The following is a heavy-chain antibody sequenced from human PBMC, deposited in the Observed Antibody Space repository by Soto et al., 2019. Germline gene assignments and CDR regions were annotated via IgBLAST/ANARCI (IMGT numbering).Heavy chain of an antibody. Sequence: QVQLVQSGAEVKKPGSSVKVSCKASGGTFSSYTVSWVRQAPGQGLEWMGRIVPILGVPNYAQRFQGRVTITADKGTNTAYMELSSLRSEDTAVYYCARDRYAYGSGRTIDYWGQGTLVPVSS. V-gene: IGHV1-69*08. CDR3: ARDRYAYGSGRTIDY. D-gene: IGHD3-10*01. J-gene: IGHJ4*02. CDR1: GGTFSSYT. CDR2: IVPILGVP.